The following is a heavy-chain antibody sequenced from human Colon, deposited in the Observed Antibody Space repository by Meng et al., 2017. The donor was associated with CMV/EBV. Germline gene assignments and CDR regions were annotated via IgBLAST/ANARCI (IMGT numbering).Heavy chain of an antibody. J-gene: IGHJ4*02. V-gene: IGHV1-2*06. CDR1: GYTFTDYY. CDR3: TREGFDY. Sequence: QVHLVQSGAEVKKPGASVKVSCTASGYTFTDYYMHWVRQAPGQGLEWMGRIKPSTGDTNYAQNFQGRVTVTRDTSISTVYMEVNSLTSDDTAVYYCTREGFDYWGQGALVTVSS. CDR2: IKPSTGDT.